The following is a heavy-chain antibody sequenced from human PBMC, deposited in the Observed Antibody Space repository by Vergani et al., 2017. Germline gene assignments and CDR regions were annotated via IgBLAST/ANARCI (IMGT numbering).Heavy chain of an antibody. D-gene: IGHD6-19*01. CDR1: GFTFSSYA. V-gene: IGHV3-23*01. Sequence: EVQLLESGGGLVQPGGSLRLSCAASGFTFSSYAMSWVRQAPGKGLEWVSAISVSGGSTYYADSVKGRFTISRDNSKNTLYLQMNSLRAEDTAVYYCAKAVXGGWYMFRVAAFDIWGEATMVTVSS. CDR2: ISVSGGST. CDR3: AKAVXGGWYMFRVAAFDI. J-gene: IGHJ3*02.